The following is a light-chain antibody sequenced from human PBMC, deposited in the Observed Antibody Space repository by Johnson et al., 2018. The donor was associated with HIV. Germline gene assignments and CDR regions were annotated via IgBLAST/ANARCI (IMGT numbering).Light chain of an antibody. CDR2: NNS. CDR3: GAWDSSLSAYV. CDR1: RSNIGNNY. Sequence: QSVLTQPPSVSAAPGQKVTISCSGSRSNIGNNYVSWYQQLPGTAPKLLISNNSKRPSGIPDRFSGSKSGTSATLAITGLQTGDEADYYCGAWDSSLSAYVFGTWTQVTV. V-gene: IGLV1-51*01. J-gene: IGLJ1*01.